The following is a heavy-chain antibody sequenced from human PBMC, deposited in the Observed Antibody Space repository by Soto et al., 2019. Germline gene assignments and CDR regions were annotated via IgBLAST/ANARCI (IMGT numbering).Heavy chain of an antibody. CDR1: GGTFRSYA. D-gene: IGHD3-22*01. Sequence: QVQLVQSGAEVKKPGSSVKVSCKASGGTFRSYAISWVRQAPGQGLEWMGGIIPIFGTANYAQKFQGRVTITADESTSTAYMELSSLRSEDTAVYYCASLRYDSSGYYYYYGMDVWGQGTTVTVSS. CDR3: ASLRYDSSGYYYYYGMDV. J-gene: IGHJ6*02. V-gene: IGHV1-69*12. CDR2: IIPIFGTA.